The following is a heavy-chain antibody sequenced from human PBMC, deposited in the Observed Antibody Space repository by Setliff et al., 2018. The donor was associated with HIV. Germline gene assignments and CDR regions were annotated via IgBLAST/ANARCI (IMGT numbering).Heavy chain of an antibody. J-gene: IGHJ6*03. CDR1: GYTFSSND. CDR2: MNPNSGNT. V-gene: IGHV1-8*01. CDR3: ARARRDSYDRGRRNHYYIDV. D-gene: IGHD3-22*01. Sequence: ASVKVSCKASGYTFSSNDINWVRRATGQGLEWMGWMNPNSGNTGYAQKFQGRVTMTRDTSISTAYMELNNLKFEDTAVYYCARARRDSYDRGRRNHYYIDVWGKGTTVTVSS.